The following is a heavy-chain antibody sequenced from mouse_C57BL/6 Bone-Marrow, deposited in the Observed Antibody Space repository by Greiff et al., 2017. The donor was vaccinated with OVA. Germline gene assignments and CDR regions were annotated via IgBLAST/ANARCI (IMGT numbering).Heavy chain of an antibody. Sequence: QVQLQQPGAELVKPGASVKLSCKASGYTFTSYWMHWVKQRPGQGLEWIGMIHPNSGSTNYNEKFKSKATLTVDKSSSTAYMQLSSLTSEDSAVYYCARRGYDYVSYFDYWGQGTTLTVSS. D-gene: IGHD2-4*01. CDR1: GYTFTSYW. CDR3: ARRGYDYVSYFDY. J-gene: IGHJ2*01. CDR2: IHPNSGST. V-gene: IGHV1-64*01.